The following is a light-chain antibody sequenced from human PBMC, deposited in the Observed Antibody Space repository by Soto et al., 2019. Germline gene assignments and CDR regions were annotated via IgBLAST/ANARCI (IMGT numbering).Light chain of an antibody. CDR3: SSYTSSSTRV. J-gene: IGLJ3*02. V-gene: IGLV2-14*01. Sequence: QSALTQPASVSGSPGQSITISCTGTSSDVCGYNYVSWYQQHPGKAPKLMIYEVSNRPSGVSNRFSGSKFGNTASLTISGLQAEDEADYYCSSYTSSSTRVFGGGTKLTVL. CDR2: EVS. CDR1: SSDVCGYNY.